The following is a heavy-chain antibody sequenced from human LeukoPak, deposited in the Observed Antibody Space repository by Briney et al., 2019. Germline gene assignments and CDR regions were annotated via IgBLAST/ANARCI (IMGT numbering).Heavy chain of an antibody. CDR3: ARDGDCTNGVCYTTIFDP. CDR1: GGSISSSNW. V-gene: IGHV4-4*02. J-gene: IGHJ5*02. CDR2: IYHSGST. Sequence: NPSETLSLTCAVSGGSISSSNWWSWVRQPPGQGLEWIGEIYHSGSTNYNPSLKSRVTISVDKSKNQFSLKLSSVTAADTAVYYCARDGDCTNGVCYTTIFDPWGQGTLVTVSS. D-gene: IGHD2-8*01.